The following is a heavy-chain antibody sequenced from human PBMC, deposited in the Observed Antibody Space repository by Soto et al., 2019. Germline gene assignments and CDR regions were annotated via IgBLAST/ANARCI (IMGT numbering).Heavy chain of an antibody. J-gene: IGHJ5*02. Sequence: GASVKVSCKASGYTFTGYYMHWVRQAPGQGLEWMGGIIPIFGTANYAQKFQGRVTITADKSTSTAYMELSSLRSEDTAVYYCARDDLLGSRGDDPWGQGTLVTVSS. CDR3: ARDDLLGSRGDDP. V-gene: IGHV1-69*06. D-gene: IGHD2-15*01. CDR1: GYTFTGYY. CDR2: IIPIFGTA.